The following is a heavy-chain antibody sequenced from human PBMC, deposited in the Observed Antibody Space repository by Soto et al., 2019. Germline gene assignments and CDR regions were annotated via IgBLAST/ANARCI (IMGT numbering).Heavy chain of an antibody. CDR3: ARHNYDYGGNSGFTFDY. Sequence: SETLSLTCTVSGGSISSSSYYWGWIRQPPGKGLEWIGSIYYSGSTYYNPSLKSRVTISVDTSKNQFSLKLSSVTAADTAVYYCARHNYDYGGNSGFTFDYWGQGTLVPVSS. J-gene: IGHJ4*02. CDR2: IYYSGST. V-gene: IGHV4-39*01. CDR1: GGSISSSSYY. D-gene: IGHD4-17*01.